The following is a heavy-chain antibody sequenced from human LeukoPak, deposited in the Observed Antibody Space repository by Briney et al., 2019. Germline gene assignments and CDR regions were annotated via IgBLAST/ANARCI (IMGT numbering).Heavy chain of an antibody. CDR3: AREDKYWQLVRDPRSHFDY. V-gene: IGHV1-18*01. CDR2: ISAYNGNT. J-gene: IGHJ4*02. Sequence: ASVKVSCKASGYTFTSYGISWVRQAPGQGLEWMGWISAYNGNTNYAQKLQGRVTMTTDTSTSTAYMELRSLRSDDTAVYYCAREDKYWQLVRDPRSHFDYWGQGTLVTVSS. D-gene: IGHD6-6*01. CDR1: GYTFTSYG.